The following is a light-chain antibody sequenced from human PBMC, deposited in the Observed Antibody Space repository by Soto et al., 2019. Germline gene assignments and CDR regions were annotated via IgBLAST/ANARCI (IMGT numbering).Light chain of an antibody. V-gene: IGLV2-8*01. CDR1: SSDVGDYIY. J-gene: IGLJ3*02. Sequence: QSALTQPPSASGSPGQSVTISCTGTSSDVGDYIYVSWYQQHPGKAPKLMIYEVSKRPSGVPDRFSGSKSGNTASLTVSGLQAEDEADYYCSSYAGSNHLVFGGGTKLTVL. CDR3: SSYAGSNHLV. CDR2: EVS.